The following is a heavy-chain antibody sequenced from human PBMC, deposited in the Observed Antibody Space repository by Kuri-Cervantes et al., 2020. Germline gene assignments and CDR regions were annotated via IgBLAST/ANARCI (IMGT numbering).Heavy chain of an antibody. CDR1: CITSSNYA. Sequence: GEFLNTSSVCGCITSSNYAMTLRRPAPQKGLELVSVNSTSDSTCYTDNVKGRFTITRDNSKSTVHMQMNSLRAGDTAVYYCAKAYCSDGYRFPRYGLDVWGQGTTVTVSS. CDR2: NSTSDST. CDR3: AKAYCSDGYRFPRYGLDV. J-gene: IGHJ6*02. D-gene: IGHD2-15*01. V-gene: IGHV3-23*01.